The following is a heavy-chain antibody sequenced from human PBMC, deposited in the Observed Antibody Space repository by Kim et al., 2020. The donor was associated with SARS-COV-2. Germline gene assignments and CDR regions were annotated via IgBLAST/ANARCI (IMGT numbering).Heavy chain of an antibody. CDR3: ARGRPGTFDI. CDR2: TYYRSKWYN. CDR1: GDGLSINSAS. Sequence: SQTLSLTCGISGDGLSINSASWNWIRQSPSRGLEWLGRTYYRSKWYNDYAVSVTSRITINPDTSKSQFSLQLNSVTPEDTAVYYCARGRPGTFDIWGQGTMVTISS. J-gene: IGHJ3*02. V-gene: IGHV6-1*01. D-gene: IGHD6-6*01.